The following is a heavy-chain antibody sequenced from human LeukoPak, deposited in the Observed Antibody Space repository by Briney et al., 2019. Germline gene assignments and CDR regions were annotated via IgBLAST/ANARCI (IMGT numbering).Heavy chain of an antibody. V-gene: IGHV1-2*02. CDR3: AREVGGVIIGNAFDI. CDR1: GYTFTSYG. D-gene: IGHD3-10*01. CDR2: INPNSGGT. J-gene: IGHJ3*02. Sequence: ASVKVSCKASGYTFTSYGISWVRQAPGQGLEWMGWINPNSGGTNYAQKFQGRVTMTRDTSISTAYMELSRLRSDDTAVYYCAREVGGVIIGNAFDIWGQGTMVTVSS.